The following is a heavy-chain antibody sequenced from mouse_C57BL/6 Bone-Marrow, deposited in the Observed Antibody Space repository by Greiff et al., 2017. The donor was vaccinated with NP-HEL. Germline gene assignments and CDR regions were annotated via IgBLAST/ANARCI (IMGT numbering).Heavy chain of an antibody. Sequence: EVKLVESGEGLVKPGGSLKLSCAASGFTFSSYAMSWVRQTPEKRLEWVAYISSGGDYIYYADTVKGRFTISRDNARNTLYLQMSSLKSEDTAMYYCTRVHYYGSSLYAMDYWGQGTSVTVSS. CDR3: TRVHYYGSSLYAMDY. CDR2: ISSGGDYI. D-gene: IGHD1-1*01. CDR1: GFTFSSYA. J-gene: IGHJ4*01. V-gene: IGHV5-9-1*02.